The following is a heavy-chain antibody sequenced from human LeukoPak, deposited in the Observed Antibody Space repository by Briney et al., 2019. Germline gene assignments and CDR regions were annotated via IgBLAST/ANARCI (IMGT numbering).Heavy chain of an antibody. CDR1: GFSFSTFA. D-gene: IGHD3-10*01. J-gene: IGHJ4*02. V-gene: IGHV3-30*04. CDR3: ARPAPPGGIVYGFHF. Sequence: PGGSLRLSCAASGFSFSTFAMRWVRQVPGKGLEWVALISYDGNFRNYAESVKGRFTISRDNSKNTVHLQMNSLGAEDTAVYYCARPAPPGGIVYGFHFWGQGTLVTVSS. CDR2: ISYDGNFR.